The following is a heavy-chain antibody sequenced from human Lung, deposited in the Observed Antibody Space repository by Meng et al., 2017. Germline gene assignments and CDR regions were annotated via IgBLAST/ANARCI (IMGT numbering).Heavy chain of an antibody. CDR3: ASSPYRGVDFDN. D-gene: IGHD4-11*01. V-gene: IGHV3-21*01. J-gene: IGHJ4*02. CDR1: GFTFGSYS. CDR2: SSSRSSKI. Sequence: EVQLVESGGGLVKPGGSLRLSCAASGFTFGSYSMNWVRQAPGKGLEWVSSSSSRSSKIYYADSVKGRFTIARDNAKNSLYLQMNSLRAEDTAVYYCASSPYRGVDFDNWGQGTLVTVSS.